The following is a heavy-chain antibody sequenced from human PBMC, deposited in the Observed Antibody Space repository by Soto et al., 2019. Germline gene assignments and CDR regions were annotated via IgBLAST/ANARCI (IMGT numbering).Heavy chain of an antibody. D-gene: IGHD3-10*01. V-gene: IGHV1-69*13. Sequence: GASLKVSCKASGGTFSSYAISWVRQAPGQGLEWMGGIIPIFGTANYAQKFQGRVTITADESTSTAYMELSSLRSEDTAVYYCARGIYGSGSYHAYYFDYWGQGTLVTVSS. CDR3: ARGIYGSGSYHAYYFDY. CDR1: GGTFSSYA. J-gene: IGHJ4*02. CDR2: IIPIFGTA.